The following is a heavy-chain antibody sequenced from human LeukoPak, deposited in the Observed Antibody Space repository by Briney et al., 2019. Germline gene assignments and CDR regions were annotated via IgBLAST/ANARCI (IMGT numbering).Heavy chain of an antibody. CDR3: ARGYDYGDSGFDY. Sequence: PSETLSLTCTVSGGSISSYYWSWIRQPPGKGLEWIGYIYYSGSTNYNPSLKSRVTISVDTSKNQFSLKLSSVTAADTAVYYCARGYDYGDSGFDYWGQGTLVTVSS. CDR1: GGSISSYY. V-gene: IGHV4-59*01. D-gene: IGHD4-17*01. CDR2: IYYSGST. J-gene: IGHJ4*02.